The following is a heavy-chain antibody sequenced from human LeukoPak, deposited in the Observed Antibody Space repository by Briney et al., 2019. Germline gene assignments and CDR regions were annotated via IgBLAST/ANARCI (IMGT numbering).Heavy chain of an antibody. CDR2: INPNSGGT. CDR3: ARDPSGPFSPNWFDP. J-gene: IGHJ5*02. D-gene: IGHD3-10*01. Sequence: GASVKVSCKASGYTFTGYYMHWVRQAPGQGLEWMGWINPNSGGTNYAQKFQGRVTMTRDTSISTAYMELSRLRSDDTAVYYCARDPSGPFSPNWFDPWGQGTLVTVSS. CDR1: GYTFTGYY. V-gene: IGHV1-2*02.